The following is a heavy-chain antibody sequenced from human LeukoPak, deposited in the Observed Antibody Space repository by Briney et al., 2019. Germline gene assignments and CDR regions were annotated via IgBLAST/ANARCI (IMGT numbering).Heavy chain of an antibody. CDR1: GYTFTNYD. J-gene: IGHJ4*02. CDR3: ARVATRAHYYDSSGYYRIFDY. V-gene: IGHV1-18*01. CDR2: ITPYNGNT. D-gene: IGHD3-22*01. Sequence: ASVKVSCRASGYTFTNYDITWIRQAPGQGLEWMGYITPYNGNTNYAQKLQGRVTMTTDTSTSTVYMELRSLRSDDTAVYYCARVATRAHYYDSSGYYRIFDYWGQGTLVTVSS.